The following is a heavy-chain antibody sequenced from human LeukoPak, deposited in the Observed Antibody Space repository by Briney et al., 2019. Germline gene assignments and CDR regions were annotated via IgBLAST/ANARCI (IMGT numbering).Heavy chain of an antibody. Sequence: GGSLRLSCAASGFIFRHYAMHWVRQAPGKGLEWVALISSDGSKTYHADSVKGRFSISRDNSKNTLYLQLNSLRAEDTSVYYCARDSTYWYDSGSSGPHYFDYWGQGTLVTVSS. CDR3: ARDSTYWYDSGSSGPHYFDY. V-gene: IGHV3-30*01. J-gene: IGHJ4*02. D-gene: IGHD3-10*01. CDR2: ISSDGSKT. CDR1: GFIFRHYA.